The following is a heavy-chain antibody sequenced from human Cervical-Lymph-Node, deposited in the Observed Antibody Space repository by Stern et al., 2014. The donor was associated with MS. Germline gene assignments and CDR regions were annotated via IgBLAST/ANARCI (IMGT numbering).Heavy chain of an antibody. CDR1: GSTLTGFF. CDR3: ATDYNY. J-gene: IGHJ4*02. D-gene: IGHD3-10*01. CDR2: FDPEDGET. V-gene: IGHV1-24*01. Sequence: MQLVESGAEVKKPGASVKVSCKVSGSTLTGFFMHWVRQPPGQGLEWMGGFDPEDGETIYAQKFQGRVTMTEDTSTDTAYMELSSLRSDDTAVYYCATDYNYWGQGTLVTVSS.